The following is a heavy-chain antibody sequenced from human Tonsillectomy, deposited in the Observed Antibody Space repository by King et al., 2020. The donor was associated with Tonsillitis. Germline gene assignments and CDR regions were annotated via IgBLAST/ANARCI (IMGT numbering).Heavy chain of an antibody. J-gene: IGHJ4*02. CDR2: MYSGGSA. D-gene: IGHD1-26*01. CDR1: GFTVSSSY. Sequence: VQLVESGGALVQPGGSLRLSCAASGFTVSSSYMTWVRQGPGKGLEWGSVMYSGGSAYYADSVKGRFSISRDKSKNTVFLQMDSLRAEDTAVYYCASGVGVTTGLDYWGQGTLVTVSS. V-gene: IGHV3-66*01. CDR3: ASGVGVTTGLDY.